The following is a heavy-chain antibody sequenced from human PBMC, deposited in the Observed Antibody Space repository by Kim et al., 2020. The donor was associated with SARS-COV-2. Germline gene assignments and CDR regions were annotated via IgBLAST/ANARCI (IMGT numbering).Heavy chain of an antibody. Sequence: GGSLRLSCAASGFTFSSSWMTWVRQAPGKGLERVANIRHDESEKNYVDSSKGRFSISRDNAKNSPYLQMNSLRAEDTAVYYCVKGGWFGLSWGQGILVTVSS. CDR1: GFTFSSSW. V-gene: IGHV3-7*01. J-gene: IGHJ5*02. D-gene: IGHD3-10*01. CDR2: IRHDESEK. CDR3: VKGGWFGLS.